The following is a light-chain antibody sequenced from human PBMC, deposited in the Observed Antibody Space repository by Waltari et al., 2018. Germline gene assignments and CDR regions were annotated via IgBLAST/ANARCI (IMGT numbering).Light chain of an antibody. V-gene: IGKV1-5*03. CDR3: QQYNSYHIFT. CDR1: QNINSW. Sequence: DIQMTQSPSTLSASVGDRVTITCRASQNINSWFAWYQQKPGKAPKLLIYKASSLETGVPSRFSGSESGTEFTLTINSLQPDDFATYYCQQYNSYHIFTFGPGTKVEI. J-gene: IGKJ3*01. CDR2: KAS.